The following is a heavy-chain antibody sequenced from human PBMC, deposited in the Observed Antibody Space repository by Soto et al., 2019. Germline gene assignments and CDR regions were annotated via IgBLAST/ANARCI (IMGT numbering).Heavy chain of an antibody. CDR2: INHSGSN. J-gene: IGHJ3*02. Sequence: SETLSLTCVVSGGSFSTYYYNWIRQSPGKGLEWIGEINHSGSNNYSPSLKSRVTISLDTSKNQFSLKLTSVTAADTAVYYCARGGSNDWQVAFDIWGQGTMVTVPS. CDR1: GGSFSTYY. V-gene: IGHV4-34*01. D-gene: IGHD3-9*01. CDR3: ARGGSNDWQVAFDI.